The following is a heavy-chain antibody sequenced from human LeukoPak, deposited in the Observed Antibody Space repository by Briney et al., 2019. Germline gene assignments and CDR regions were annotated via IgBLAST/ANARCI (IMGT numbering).Heavy chain of an antibody. CDR1: GGSFSGYY. J-gene: IGHJ5*01. CDR2: INHSGST. V-gene: IGHV4-34*01. Sequence: PSETLSLTCAVYGGSFSGYYWSWIRQPPGKGLEWIGDINHSGSTNYNPSLKSRVTISVDTSKNQFSLKLSSVTAADTAVYYCARLDVVVVPATILGWFESWGQGTLVTVSS. D-gene: IGHD2-2*03. CDR3: ARLDVVVVPATILGWFES.